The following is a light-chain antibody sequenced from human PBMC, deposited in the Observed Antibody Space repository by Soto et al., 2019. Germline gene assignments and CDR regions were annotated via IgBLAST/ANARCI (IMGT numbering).Light chain of an antibody. V-gene: IGKV3-20*01. CDR2: GAS. CDR3: QQYGNSLWT. Sequence: EIVLTQSPGALSLSPGERATLSCRASQSASSSYLAWYQQKPGQAPRLLIYGASSRATGIPDRFSGSGSGTDFNLTISRLEPEDFAMYYCQQYGNSLWTFGQGTKVEIK. CDR1: QSASSSY. J-gene: IGKJ1*01.